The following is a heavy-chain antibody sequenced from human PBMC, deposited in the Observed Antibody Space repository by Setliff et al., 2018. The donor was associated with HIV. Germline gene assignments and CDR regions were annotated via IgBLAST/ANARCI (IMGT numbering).Heavy chain of an antibody. CDR2: IWNDGSNK. Sequence: GGSLRLSCGASGFAVSSFGMHWVRQVPGKGLEWVAVIWNDGSNKYYVDSVKGRFTISRDNSKNTLYLQMNSLRVEDTALYYCVKGFRGMYDYWGQGTLVTVSS. CDR1: GFAVSSFG. J-gene: IGHJ4*02. CDR3: VKGFRGMYDY. V-gene: IGHV3-30*02. D-gene: IGHD3-16*01.